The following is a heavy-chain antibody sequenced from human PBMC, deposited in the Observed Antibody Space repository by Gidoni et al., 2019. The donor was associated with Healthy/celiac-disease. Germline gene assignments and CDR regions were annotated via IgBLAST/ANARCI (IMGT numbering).Heavy chain of an antibody. CDR1: GGSIRSGSYY. D-gene: IGHD3-16*01. CDR3: ARDPLGGYYYGMDV. Sequence: QVQLQESGPGLVKPSQTLSLTCTVSGGSIRSGSYYWSWIRQPAGKGLEWIGRIYTSGSTNYNPSLKSRVTISVDTSKNQFSLKLSSVTAADTAVYYCARDPLGGYYYGMDVWGQGTTVTVSS. CDR2: IYTSGST. V-gene: IGHV4-61*02. J-gene: IGHJ6*02.